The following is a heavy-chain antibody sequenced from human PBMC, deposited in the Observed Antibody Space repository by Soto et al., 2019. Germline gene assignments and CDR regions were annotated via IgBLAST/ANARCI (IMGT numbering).Heavy chain of an antibody. V-gene: IGHV3-30-3*01. CDR2: ISYDGSNK. CDR1: GFTFSSYA. CDR3: ARDPLYYDILTGYVLGYYFEY. J-gene: IGHJ4*02. D-gene: IGHD3-9*01. Sequence: QVQLVESGGGVVQPGRSLRLSCAASGFTFSSYAMHWVRQAPGKGLEWVAVISYDGSNKYYADSVKGRFTISRDNSKNTLYLQMNSLRAEDTAVYYCARDPLYYDILTGYVLGYYFEYWGRRTLVIVS.